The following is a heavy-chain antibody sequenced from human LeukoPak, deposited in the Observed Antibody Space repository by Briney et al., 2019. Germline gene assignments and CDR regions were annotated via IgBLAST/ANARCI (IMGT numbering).Heavy chain of an antibody. Sequence: SETLSLTCTVSGGSISSSSYYWGWIRQPPGKGLEWIGSIYYSGSTYYNPSIKSRITISVDTSKNQFSLKLSSVTAADAAVYYCARDPAAAYFDYWGQGTLVTVSS. D-gene: IGHD2-2*01. CDR2: IYYSGST. CDR1: GGSISSSSYY. J-gene: IGHJ4*02. V-gene: IGHV4-39*07. CDR3: ARDPAAAYFDY.